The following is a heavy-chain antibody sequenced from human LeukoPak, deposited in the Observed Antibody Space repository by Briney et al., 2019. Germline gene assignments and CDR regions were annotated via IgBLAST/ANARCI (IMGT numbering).Heavy chain of an antibody. CDR1: GFTFSSYG. V-gene: IGHV3-30*02. Sequence: GGSLRLSCAASGFTFSSYGMHWVRQAPGKGLEWVAFIRYDGSKKYYADSVKGRFTISRDNSKNTLYLQMNSLRVEDTAVYYCGRDPDHGAVDYWGQGTLVTVSS. J-gene: IGHJ4*02. CDR2: IRYDGSKK. CDR3: GRDPDHGAVDY. D-gene: IGHD3-16*01.